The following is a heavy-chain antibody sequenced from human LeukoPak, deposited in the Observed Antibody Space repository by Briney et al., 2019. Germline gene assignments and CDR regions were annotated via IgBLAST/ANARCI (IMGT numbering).Heavy chain of an antibody. CDR3: AREGYYSGLDV. CDR2: INSDGSST. V-gene: IGHV3-74*01. CDR1: GFTFSTYW. J-gene: IGHJ6*02. Sequence: GGSLRLSCAASGFTFSTYWMHWVRQAPGKGLVWVSRINSDGSSTNYADSVKGRFTISRDNAKNSLYLQMNSLRAEDTAVYYCAREGYYSGLDVWGQGTTVTVSS.